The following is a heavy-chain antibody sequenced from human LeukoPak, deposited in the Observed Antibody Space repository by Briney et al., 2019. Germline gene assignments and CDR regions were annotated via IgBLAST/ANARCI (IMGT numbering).Heavy chain of an antibody. CDR1: GYTFTSYG. CDR2: ISAYNGNT. V-gene: IGHV1-18*01. CDR3: ARVGGEDIVLMVYAIFAFDI. J-gene: IGHJ3*02. D-gene: IGHD2-8*01. Sequence: GASVNVSCKASGYTFTSYGISWVRQAPGQGLEWMGWISAYNGNTNYAQKLQGRVTMTTDTSTSTAYMELRSLRSDDTAVYYCARVGGEDIVLMVYAIFAFDIWGQGTMVTVSS.